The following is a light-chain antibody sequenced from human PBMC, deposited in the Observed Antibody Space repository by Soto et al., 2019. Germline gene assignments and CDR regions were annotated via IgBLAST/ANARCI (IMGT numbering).Light chain of an antibody. V-gene: IGKV3-15*01. J-gene: IGKJ1*01. Sequence: EIVMTLSPVTLSVSPGERATLSCRASQSINSNLAWYQQKPGQAPSLLIYGAFTRATGIQARFSGTGSGTEFTLTIRSLQSEDLALYYCQQYNDWPLTFGQGTKVDIK. CDR3: QQYNDWPLT. CDR2: GAF. CDR1: QSINSN.